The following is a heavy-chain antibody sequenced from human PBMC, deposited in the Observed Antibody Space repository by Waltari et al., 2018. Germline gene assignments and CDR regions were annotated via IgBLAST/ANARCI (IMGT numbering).Heavy chain of an antibody. J-gene: IGHJ4*02. CDR1: GFTFSSYG. Sequence: QVQLVESGGGVVQPGRSLRLSCAASGFTFSSYGMPWVRQAPGKGLEWVAVISYDGSNKYYADSVKGRFTISRDNSKNTLYLQMNSLRAEDTAVYYCAKGPPFYDFWSGYVLDYWGQGTLVTVSS. D-gene: IGHD3-3*01. V-gene: IGHV3-30*18. CDR2: ISYDGSNK. CDR3: AKGPPFYDFWSGYVLDY.